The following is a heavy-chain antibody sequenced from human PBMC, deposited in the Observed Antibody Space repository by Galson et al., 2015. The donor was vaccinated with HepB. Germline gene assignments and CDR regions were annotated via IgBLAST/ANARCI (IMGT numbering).Heavy chain of an antibody. D-gene: IGHD2-15*01. CDR3: ARGALVVGVGAIQNNWFAP. Sequence: SVKVSCKASGYTFSSYSITWVRQAPGQGLEWLGWINTYNRDTKYAQKFQGRVTLTADASTSTAYMELRSLRSDDTAVYFCARGALVVGVGAIQNNWFAPWGQGTLVTVSS. CDR1: GYTFSSYS. CDR2: INTYNRDT. J-gene: IGHJ5*02. V-gene: IGHV1-18*01.